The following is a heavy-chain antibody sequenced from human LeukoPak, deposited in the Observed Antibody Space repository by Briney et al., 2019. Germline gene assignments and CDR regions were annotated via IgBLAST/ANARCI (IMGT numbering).Heavy chain of an antibody. CDR2: IYTSGST. CDR3: ARLFSYSSGWLGAFDI. CDR1: GGSISSGSYY. D-gene: IGHD6-19*01. J-gene: IGHJ3*02. V-gene: IGHV4-61*02. Sequence: PSETLSLTCTVSGGSISSGSYYWSWIRQPAGKGLEWIGRIYTSGSTNYNPSLKSRVTISVDTSKNQFSLKLSSVTAADTAVYYCARLFSYSSGWLGAFDIWGQGTMVTVSS.